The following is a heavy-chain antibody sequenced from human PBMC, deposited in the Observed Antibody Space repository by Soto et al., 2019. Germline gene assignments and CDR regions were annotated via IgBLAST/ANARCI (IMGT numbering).Heavy chain of an antibody. CDR2: IDPSDSYT. J-gene: IGHJ6*02. V-gene: IGHV5-10-1*01. CDR3: ATLGRDYYGMDV. Sequence: GESLKISCKGSGYSFTSYWISWVRQMPGKGLEWMGRIDPSDSYTNYSPSFQGHVTISVDKSISTAYLQWSSLKASDTAMYYCATLGRDYYGMDVWGQGTTVTVSS. D-gene: IGHD3-16*01. CDR1: GYSFTSYW.